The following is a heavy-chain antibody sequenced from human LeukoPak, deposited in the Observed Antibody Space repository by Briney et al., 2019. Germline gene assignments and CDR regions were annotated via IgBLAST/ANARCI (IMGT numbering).Heavy chain of an antibody. CDR1: GFTFSSYG. J-gene: IGHJ4*02. V-gene: IGHV3-30*02. CDR2: IRYDGSNK. D-gene: IGHD2-2*01. CDR3: ARDTPSGYCSSTSCWFDY. Sequence: GGSLRLSCAASGFTFSSYGMHWVRQAPGKGLEWVAFIRYDGSNKYYADSVKGRFTISRDNSKNTLYLQMNSLRAEDTAVYYCARDTPSGYCSSTSCWFDYWGQGTLVTVSS.